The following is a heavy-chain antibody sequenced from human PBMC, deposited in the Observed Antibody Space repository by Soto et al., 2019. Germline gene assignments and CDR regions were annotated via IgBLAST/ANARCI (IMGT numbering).Heavy chain of an antibody. CDR3: VRDGGGSFFPFAL. Sequence: QVQLVESGGGLVKPGGSLTLSCAASGFPFRNYFMGWIRQSPGKGLEWLSYIGTNTEINYYPNSVQGRFTISRDNARNLLYVHTTSLTVEDTATYYCVRDGGGSFFPFALRGQGTMGTAAS. CDR2: IGTNTEIN. V-gene: IGHV3-11*01. J-gene: IGHJ4*02. CDR1: GFPFRNYF. D-gene: IGHD2-15*01.